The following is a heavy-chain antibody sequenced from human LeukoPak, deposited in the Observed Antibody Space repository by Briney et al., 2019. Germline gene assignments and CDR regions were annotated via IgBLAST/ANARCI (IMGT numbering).Heavy chain of an antibody. CDR2: MHYSGNT. Sequence: SETLSLTCTVSGVSIRSTSYYWAWIRQPPGKGLEWIGSMHYSGNTYSNPSLKSRVTISVDTSKNQFSLKLSSVTAADTAVYYCAREGEESIPDAFDIWGQGTMVTVSS. J-gene: IGHJ3*02. CDR3: AREGEESIPDAFDI. CDR1: GVSIRSTSYY. D-gene: IGHD6-6*01. V-gene: IGHV4-39*07.